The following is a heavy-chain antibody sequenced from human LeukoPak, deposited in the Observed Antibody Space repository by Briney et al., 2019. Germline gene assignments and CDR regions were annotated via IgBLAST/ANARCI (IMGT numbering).Heavy chain of an antibody. V-gene: IGHV3-23*01. CDR1: GFTFSSHA. D-gene: IGHD4-11*01. CDR2: ISGSGGST. Sequence: AGGAPGISCATPGFTFSSHAMSGGRPAPGKGVEWVSAISGSGGSTYYADSVKGRFTISRDNSKNTLYLQMNSLRAEDTAVYYCAKDKVTVEFDYWGQGTLVTVSS. J-gene: IGHJ4*02. CDR3: AKDKVTVEFDY.